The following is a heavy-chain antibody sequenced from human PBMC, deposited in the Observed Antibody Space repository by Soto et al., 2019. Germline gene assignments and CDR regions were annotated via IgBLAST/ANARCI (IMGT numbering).Heavy chain of an antibody. J-gene: IGHJ4*02. CDR3: ARALDGSIGQGPLDY. CDR1: GGSFSGYY. V-gene: IGHV4-34*01. D-gene: IGHD6-19*01. Sequence: QVQLQQWGAGLLKPSETLSLTCGVYGGSFSGYYWSWIRQPPGKGMEWIGEINHSGSTNYNPSLKSRVTISVDTSKNQFSLKLSSVTAADTAVYSCARALDGSIGQGPLDYWGQGTLVTVSS. CDR2: INHSGST.